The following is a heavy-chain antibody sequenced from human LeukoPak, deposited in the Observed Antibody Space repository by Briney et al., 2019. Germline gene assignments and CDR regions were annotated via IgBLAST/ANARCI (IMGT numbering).Heavy chain of an antibody. Sequence: SVKVSCKVSGYTFTTYAIHWVRQAPGQRLEWLGWINTGNGDTRYSQTFQGRVTITRDTSASTAYMELTGLRPEDTDMYYCARDMGSGSLHFWGQGTLVTVSS. CDR3: ARDMGSGSLHF. D-gene: IGHD1-26*01. CDR1: GYTFTTYA. J-gene: IGHJ4*02. CDR2: INTGNGDT. V-gene: IGHV1-3*04.